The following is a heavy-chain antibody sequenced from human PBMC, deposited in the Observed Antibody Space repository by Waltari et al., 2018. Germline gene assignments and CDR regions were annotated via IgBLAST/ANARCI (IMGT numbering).Heavy chain of an antibody. J-gene: IGHJ4*02. CDR1: GYTLTEFS. Sequence: QVQLVQSGAEVKKPGASVKVSCKVSGYTLTEFSMHWVRQAPGKGLEWMGGFDPEDGETSYAQKFQGRVTMTEDTSTDTAYMELSSLRSEDTAVYYCATNYYGSGSYFFWGQGTLVTVSS. D-gene: IGHD3-10*01. CDR3: ATNYYGSGSYFF. CDR2: FDPEDGET. V-gene: IGHV1-24*01.